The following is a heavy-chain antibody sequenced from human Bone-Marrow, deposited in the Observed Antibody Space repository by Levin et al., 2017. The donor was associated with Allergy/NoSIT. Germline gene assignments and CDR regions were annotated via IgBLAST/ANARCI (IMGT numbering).Heavy chain of an antibody. CDR1: GFTFSSYV. J-gene: IGHJ4*02. CDR3: AKDPPAAGVFDY. V-gene: IGHV3-23*01. Sequence: PGGSLRLSCAASGFTFSSYVMNWVRQAPGKGLEWVSSISGSGGSTYYADSVKGRFTISRDNSKNTLYLQMNSLRAEDTAVYCCAKDPPAAGVFDYWGQGTLVTVSS. CDR2: ISGSGGST. D-gene: IGHD6-13*01.